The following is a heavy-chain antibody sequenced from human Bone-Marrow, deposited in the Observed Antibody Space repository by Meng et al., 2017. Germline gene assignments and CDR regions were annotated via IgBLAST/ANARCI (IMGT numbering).Heavy chain of an antibody. J-gene: IGHJ4*02. Sequence: GESLKISCAASGFTFSSYAMSWVRQAPGKGLEWVSTLSWNGDSAYYADSVKGRFTISRDNSKNTLYLQMHSLGAEDTAVYYCANSNHFDYWGQGILVTVSS. CDR3: ANSNHFDY. CDR2: LSWNGDSA. V-gene: IGHV3-23*01. CDR1: GFTFSSYA. D-gene: IGHD2-8*01.